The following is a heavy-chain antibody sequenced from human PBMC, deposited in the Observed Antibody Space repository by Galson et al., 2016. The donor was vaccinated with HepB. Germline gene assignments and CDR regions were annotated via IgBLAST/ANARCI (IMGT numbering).Heavy chain of an antibody. J-gene: IGHJ3*02. D-gene: IGHD6-19*01. CDR1: GFTFTDYP. Sequence: SLRLSCATSGFTFTDYPMTWVRQAPGKGLEWVSTVGTGHFTHYADSVTGRFIVSRDNSENTLYLQMNSLRADDPALYFCAREGYSSGHCGAFDIWGRGTVVAVSS. CDR3: AREGYSSGHCGAFDI. CDR2: VGTGHFT. V-gene: IGHV3-23*01.